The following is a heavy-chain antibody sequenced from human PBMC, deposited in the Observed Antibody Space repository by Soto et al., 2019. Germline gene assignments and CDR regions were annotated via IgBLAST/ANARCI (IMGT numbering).Heavy chain of an antibody. CDR2: INTKTGGT. J-gene: IGHJ3*02. V-gene: IGHV1-2*02. D-gene: IGHD3-9*01. Sequence: ASVKVSCKASGYTFTGYYMHWVRQAPGQGLEWMGWINTKTGGTKYAQKFQGGVTMTRDTSINTAYMEVSRLRSDDTAVYYCATDKVAFDMWGQGTMVTVSS. CDR3: ATDKVAFDM. CDR1: GYTFTGYY.